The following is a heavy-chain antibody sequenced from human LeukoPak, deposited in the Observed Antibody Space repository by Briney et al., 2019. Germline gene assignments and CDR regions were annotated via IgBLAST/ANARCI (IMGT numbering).Heavy chain of an antibody. J-gene: IGHJ5*02. V-gene: IGHV4-34*01. CDR3: ARGGSTGNQRKQQLANWFDP. CDR1: GGSFSGYY. D-gene: IGHD6-13*01. CDR2: INHSGST. Sequence: SETLSLTCAVYGGSFSGYYWSWIRQPPGKGLEWIGEINHSGSTNYNPSLKSRVTISVDTSKNQFSLKLSSVTAADTAVYYCARGGSTGNQRKQQLANWFDPWGQGTLVTVSS.